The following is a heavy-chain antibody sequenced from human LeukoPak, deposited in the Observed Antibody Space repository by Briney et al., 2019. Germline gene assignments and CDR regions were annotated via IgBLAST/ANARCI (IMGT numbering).Heavy chain of an antibody. Sequence: PGGSLRLSCATSGFTFSSYGIHWVRQAPGKGLEWVAAIWYGGSNEHYTDSVKGRFTVSRDNSKNTLYLQMNSLRAEDTALYYCARESTVLLWFGEGLDYWGQGTLVTVSS. CDR1: GFTFSSYG. J-gene: IGHJ4*02. CDR3: ARESTVLLWFGEGLDY. CDR2: IWYGGSNE. V-gene: IGHV3-33*01. D-gene: IGHD3-10*01.